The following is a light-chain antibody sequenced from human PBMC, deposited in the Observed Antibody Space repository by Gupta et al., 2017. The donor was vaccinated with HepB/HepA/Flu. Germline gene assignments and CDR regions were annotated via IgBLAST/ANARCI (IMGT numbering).Light chain of an antibody. J-gene: IGKJ2*04. Sequence: EIVLTQSPATLSMSPGERATLSCRASQSVTSNYLAWYQQKPGQAPRLLIYGASTRATGIPDRFSGGGSGTDFTLTISRLDPEDSAMYYCHQYNTSPCSFGQGTKVELK. CDR3: HQYNTSPCS. CDR2: GAS. V-gene: IGKV3-20*01. CDR1: QSVTSNY.